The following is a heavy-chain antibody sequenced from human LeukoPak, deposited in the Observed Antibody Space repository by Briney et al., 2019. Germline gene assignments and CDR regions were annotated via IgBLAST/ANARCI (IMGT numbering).Heavy chain of an antibody. J-gene: IGHJ4*02. V-gene: IGHV3-23*01. CDR1: GFTFSSYA. D-gene: IGHD6-6*01. CDR3: AKGGSSSSRFDF. Sequence: GGSLRLSCAASGFTFSSYAMSWVRQAPGKGLEWVSAISGSGGSTYYADSVKGRITISRDNSKNTLYLQMSGLRAEDTAVYYCAKGGSSSSRFDFWGQGTLVTVSS. CDR2: ISGSGGST.